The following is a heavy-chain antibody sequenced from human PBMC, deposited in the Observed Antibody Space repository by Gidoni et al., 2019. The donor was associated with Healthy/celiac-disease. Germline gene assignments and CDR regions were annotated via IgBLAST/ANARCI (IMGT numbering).Heavy chain of an antibody. CDR1: GFTFSSYA. D-gene: IGHD6-13*01. Sequence: EVQLLESGGGLVQPGGSLRRSCAASGFTFSSYAMSWVRQAPGKGLEWVSAISGSGGSTYYADSVKGRFTISRDNSKNTLYLQMNSLRAEDTAVYYCAKDQWSSSWNFDYWGQGTLVTVSS. J-gene: IGHJ4*02. V-gene: IGHV3-23*01. CDR2: ISGSGGST. CDR3: AKDQWSSSWNFDY.